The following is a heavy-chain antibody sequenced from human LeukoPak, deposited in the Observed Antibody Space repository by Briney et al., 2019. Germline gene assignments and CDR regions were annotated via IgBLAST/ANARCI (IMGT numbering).Heavy chain of an antibody. CDR2: VYNGGST. V-gene: IGHV4-34*01. Sequence: PSETLSLTCAVYGGSSNDYFWTWIRQPPGKGLEWIGEVYNGGSTNYNPSLKSRVIISVNTSKNQFPLRLSSVTAADTAVYYCARGRLGSVVFEGYYYFMDVWGKGTTVTVSS. D-gene: IGHD3-22*01. CDR3: ARGRLGSVVFEGYYYFMDV. J-gene: IGHJ6*03. CDR1: GGSSNDYF.